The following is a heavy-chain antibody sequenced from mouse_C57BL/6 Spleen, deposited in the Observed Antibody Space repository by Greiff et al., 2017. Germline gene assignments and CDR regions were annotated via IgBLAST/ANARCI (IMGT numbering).Heavy chain of an antibody. CDR1: GYTFTDYE. CDR2: IDPETGGT. CDR3: TRSPRAMDY. Sequence: QVQLQQSGAELVRPGASVTLSCKASGYTFTDYEMHWVKQTPVHGLAWIGAIDPETGGTAYNQKFKGKAILTADKSSSTAYMELRSLTSEDSAVYYCTRSPRAMDYWGQGTSVTVSS. V-gene: IGHV1-15*01. J-gene: IGHJ4*01.